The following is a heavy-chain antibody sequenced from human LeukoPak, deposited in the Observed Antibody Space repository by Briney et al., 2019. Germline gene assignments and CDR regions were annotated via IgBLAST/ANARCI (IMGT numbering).Heavy chain of an antibody. CDR1: GFTFSSYT. CDR2: ITTGGPNT. CDR3: AKDGGLWVSAHWGDS. D-gene: IGHD7-27*01. J-gene: IGHJ4*02. Sequence: GGSLRLSCTASGFTFSSYTMSWVRQAPGKGLKWVSTITTGGPNTYYADSVKGRFTVSRDDSKNTLYLQMNSLRAEDTAAYYCAKDGGLWVSAHWGDSWGRGTLVTVSS. V-gene: IGHV3-23*01.